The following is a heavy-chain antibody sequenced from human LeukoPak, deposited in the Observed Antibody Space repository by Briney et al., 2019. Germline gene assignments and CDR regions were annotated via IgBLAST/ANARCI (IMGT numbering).Heavy chain of an antibody. V-gene: IGHV4-61*01. J-gene: IGHJ4*02. CDR3: ARLAPGMSFDY. CDR1: GYSISSGYY. Sequence: PSETLSLTCAVSGYSISSGYYWTWIRQPPGKGLEWIGYIFYTGSTNYNSSLKSRVTISVDTSNNQFSLKLSSVTAADTAVYYCARLAPGMSFDYWGQGTLVTVSS. CDR2: IFYTGST.